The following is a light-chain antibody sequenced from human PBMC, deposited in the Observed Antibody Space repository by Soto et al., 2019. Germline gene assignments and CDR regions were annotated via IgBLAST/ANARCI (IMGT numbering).Light chain of an antibody. CDR1: QSISSY. V-gene: IGKV1-39*01. CDR3: HQSYSTLPYT. Sequence: DLQMTQSPSSLSASVGDRVTITCRASQSISSYLNWYQQKPGKAPKLLIYAASSLQSGVPSRFSGSGSGTDFTLTISSLQPEDFATYSCHQSYSTLPYTFGQGTKLEIK. J-gene: IGKJ2*01. CDR2: AAS.